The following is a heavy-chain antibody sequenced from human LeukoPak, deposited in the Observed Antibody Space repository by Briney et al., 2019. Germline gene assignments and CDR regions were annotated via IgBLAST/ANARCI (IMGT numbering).Heavy chain of an antibody. CDR3: ARDYDFWSGFPPLFDY. J-gene: IGHJ4*02. CDR2: ISSSDSTI. CDR1: GFTFSSYE. Sequence: TGGSLRLSCAASGFTFSSYEMNWVRQAPGKGLEWVSYISSSDSTIYYADSVKGRFTISGDNAKNSLYLQMNSLRAEDTAVYYCARDYDFWSGFPPLFDYWGQGTLVTVSS. V-gene: IGHV3-48*03. D-gene: IGHD3-3*01.